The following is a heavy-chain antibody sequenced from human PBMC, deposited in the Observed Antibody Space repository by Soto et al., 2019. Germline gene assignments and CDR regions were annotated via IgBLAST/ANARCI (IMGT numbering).Heavy chain of an antibody. V-gene: IGHV4-30-4*01. Sequence: SETLSLTCTVSGGSISSGDYYWSWIRQPPGKGLDWFGYFYYIGSTYYSPSLKSRVTISVDTSKNQFSLKLSSVTAADTAVYYCARERPDGARLDPWGQGTLVTVSS. CDR2: FYYIGST. J-gene: IGHJ5*02. D-gene: IGHD6-6*01. CDR3: ARERPDGARLDP. CDR1: GGSISSGDYY.